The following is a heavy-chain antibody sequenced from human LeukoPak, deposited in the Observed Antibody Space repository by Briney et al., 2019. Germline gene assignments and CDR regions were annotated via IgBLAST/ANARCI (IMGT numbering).Heavy chain of an antibody. V-gene: IGHV4-59*01. Sequence: SETLSLTCTVSGGSISSYYWSWIRQPPGKGLEWIGYIYYSGSTNYNPSLKSRVTISVDTFKNQFSLKLSSVTAADTAVYYCARLVVVAAKWFDPWGQGTLVTVSS. J-gene: IGHJ5*02. CDR3: ARLVVVAAKWFDP. CDR2: IYYSGST. D-gene: IGHD2-15*01. CDR1: GGSISSYY.